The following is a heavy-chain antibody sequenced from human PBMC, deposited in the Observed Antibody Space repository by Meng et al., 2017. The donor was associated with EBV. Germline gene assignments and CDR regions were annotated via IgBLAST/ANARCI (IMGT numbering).Heavy chain of an antibody. CDR2: IYYSGST. V-gene: IGHV4-39*07. CDR3: ADYSS. J-gene: IGHJ4*02. D-gene: IGHD4-11*01. Sequence: QLQLRESGPRLVKPSASLSVTCTVSGGSISSSSHYWGWVRQPPGKGLEWIGSIYYSGSTYYNPSLKSRVTISVDTSKNQFSLKLSSVTAADTAVYYCADYSSWGQGTLVTVSS. CDR1: GGSISSSSHY.